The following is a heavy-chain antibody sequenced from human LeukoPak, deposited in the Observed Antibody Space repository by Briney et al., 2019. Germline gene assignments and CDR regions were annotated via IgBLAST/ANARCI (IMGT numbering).Heavy chain of an antibody. J-gene: IGHJ4*02. V-gene: IGHV4-61*02. CDR2: IYTSGST. CDR3: ARHITMVRGVIHYFDY. D-gene: IGHD3-10*01. CDR1: GGSISSGRYY. Sequence: SETLSLTCTVSGGSISSGRYYWNWIRQPAGKGLEWIGRIYTSGSTNYNPSLKSRITISVDTSKNQFSLKLSSVTAADTAVYYCARHITMVRGVIHYFDYWGQGTLVTVSS.